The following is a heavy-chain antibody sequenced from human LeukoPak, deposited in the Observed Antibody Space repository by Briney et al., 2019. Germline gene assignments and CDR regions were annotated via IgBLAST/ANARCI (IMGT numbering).Heavy chain of an antibody. Sequence: PGGSLRLSCAASGFTFSSYSMSWVRQAPGKGLEWVSAISGGGGSTYYADSVKGRFTISRDNSKNTLYLQMNSLRAEDTAVYYCAKDPVRASPNWIDPWGQGTLVTVSS. CDR2: ISGGGGST. D-gene: IGHD3-16*02. V-gene: IGHV3-23*01. CDR3: AKDPVRASPNWIDP. J-gene: IGHJ5*01. CDR1: GFTFSSYS.